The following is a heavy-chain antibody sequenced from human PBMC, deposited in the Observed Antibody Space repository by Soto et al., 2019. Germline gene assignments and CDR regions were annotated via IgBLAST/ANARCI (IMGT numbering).Heavy chain of an antibody. Sequence: LSLTCTVSGGSISSGGYYWSWIRQHPGKGLEWIGYIYYSGSTYYNPSLKSRVTISVDTSKNQFSLKLSSVTAADTAVYYCAREGILREDGMDVWGQGTTVTVSS. CDR1: GGSISSGGYY. J-gene: IGHJ6*02. V-gene: IGHV4-31*03. CDR2: IYYSGST. CDR3: AREGILREDGMDV. D-gene: IGHD5-12*01.